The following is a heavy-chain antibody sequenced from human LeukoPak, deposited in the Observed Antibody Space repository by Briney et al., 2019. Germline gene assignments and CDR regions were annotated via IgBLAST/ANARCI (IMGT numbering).Heavy chain of an antibody. CDR3: ARQNDFWSGYIDY. V-gene: IGHV4-39*07. J-gene: IGHJ4*02. CDR2: IYYSGST. Sequence: SETLSLTCTVSGGSISSSSYYWGWIRQPPGKGLEWIGSIYYSGSTYYNPSLKSRVTISVDTSKNQFSLRLSSVTAADTAVYYCARQNDFWSGYIDYWGREPWSPSPQ. D-gene: IGHD3-3*01. CDR1: GGSISSSSYY.